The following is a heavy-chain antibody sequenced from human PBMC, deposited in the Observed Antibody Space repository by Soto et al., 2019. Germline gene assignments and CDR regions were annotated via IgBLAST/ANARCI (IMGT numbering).Heavy chain of an antibody. CDR2: IIPISGTA. CDR1: GGTFSSYA. D-gene: IGHD3-3*01. Sequence: QVQLVQSGAEVKKPGSSVKVSCKASGGTFSSYAISWVRQAPGQGLEWMGGIIPISGTANYAQKFQGRVTITADESTSTAYMGLSSLRSEDTAVYYCARDFTRYPDLNGGMDVCGQGTTVTVSS. V-gene: IGHV1-69*01. J-gene: IGHJ6*02. CDR3: ARDFTRYPDLNGGMDV.